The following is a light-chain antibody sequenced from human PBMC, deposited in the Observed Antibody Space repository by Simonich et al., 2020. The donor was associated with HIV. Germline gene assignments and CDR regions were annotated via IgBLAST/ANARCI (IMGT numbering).Light chain of an antibody. CDR1: QSVLYISNNKNY. CDR2: WAS. Sequence: DIVMTQSPDSLAVSLGERATINCKSSQSVLYISNNKNYLAWYQQKAGQPPRLLIYWASTRESGVPDRFSGSGSGTDFTLTISSLQAEDVAVYYCQQYYSTPRTFGQGTKVEIK. J-gene: IGKJ1*01. CDR3: QQYYSTPRT. V-gene: IGKV4-1*01.